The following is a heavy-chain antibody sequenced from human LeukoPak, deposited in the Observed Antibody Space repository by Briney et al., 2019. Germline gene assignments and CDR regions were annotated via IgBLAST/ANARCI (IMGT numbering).Heavy chain of an antibody. CDR2: INTGGSA. CDR3: ARGAGYSYSSRYFDY. Sequence: PGGSLRLSCAASGFTVSSNYMSWVRQSPGKGLEWVSVINTGGSAYYADSVKDRFTISRDNSMNTLYLQMNSLRAEDTAVYYCARGAGYSYSSRYFDYWGQGTLVTVSS. CDR1: GFTVSSNY. V-gene: IGHV3-53*01. D-gene: IGHD6-6*01. J-gene: IGHJ4*02.